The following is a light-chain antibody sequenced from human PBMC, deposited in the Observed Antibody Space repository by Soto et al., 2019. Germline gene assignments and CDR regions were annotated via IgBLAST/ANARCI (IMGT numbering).Light chain of an antibody. Sequence: SYELTQPPSVSVAPGQTARITCGGTNIGSKSVHWYQQKPGQAPVLVVYDDSDRPSGTPERFSGSNSGNTATLTISRVEAGDEADYYCQVWDSSSDHPVGVFGGGTKLTVL. CDR2: DDS. J-gene: IGLJ3*02. CDR1: NIGSKS. V-gene: IGLV3-21*02. CDR3: QVWDSSSDHPVGV.